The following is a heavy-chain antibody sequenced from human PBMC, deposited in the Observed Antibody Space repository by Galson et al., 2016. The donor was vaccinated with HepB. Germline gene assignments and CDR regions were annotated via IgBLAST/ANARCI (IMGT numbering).Heavy chain of an antibody. CDR2: ISWDGRSP. Sequence: SLRLSCAASGLTFDDYTMHWVRQVPEKGLEWVALISWDGRSPDYADSVRGRFTISRDNAKNSLYLQMNSLRAEDTAVYYCARDILWFGELTRVYYFDYWGQGTLVTVSS. V-gene: IGHV3-43*01. CDR1: GLTFDDYT. D-gene: IGHD3-10*01. J-gene: IGHJ4*02. CDR3: ARDILWFGELTRVYYFDY.